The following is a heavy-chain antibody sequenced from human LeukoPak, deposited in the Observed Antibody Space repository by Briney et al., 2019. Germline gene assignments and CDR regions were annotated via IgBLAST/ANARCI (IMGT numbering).Heavy chain of an antibody. CDR2: ISAYNGNT. J-gene: IGHJ2*01. CDR1: GYTFTSYG. Sequence: ASVKVSCKASGYTFTSYGISWVRQAPGQGLEWMGWISAYNGNTNYAQKLQGRVTMTTDTSTSTAYMELRSLRSDDTAVYYCAREVPAAGVHRYWYFDLWGRGTLVTVSS. CDR3: AREVPAAGVHRYWYFDL. D-gene: IGHD2-2*01. V-gene: IGHV1-18*01.